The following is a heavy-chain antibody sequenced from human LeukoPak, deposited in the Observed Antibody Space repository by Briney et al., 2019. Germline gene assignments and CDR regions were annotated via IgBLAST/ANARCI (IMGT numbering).Heavy chain of an antibody. V-gene: IGHV3-23*01. CDR1: GFTFSSYA. J-gene: IGHJ4*02. Sequence: GGSLRLSCAASGFTFSSYAMSWVRQAPGKGLEWVSAISGSGGSTYYADSVKGRFTISRDNSKNTLYLQMNSLRAEDTAVYYCARDHSGGYYGTLDYWGQGTLVTVSS. CDR3: ARDHSGGYYGTLDY. CDR2: ISGSGGST. D-gene: IGHD3-10*01.